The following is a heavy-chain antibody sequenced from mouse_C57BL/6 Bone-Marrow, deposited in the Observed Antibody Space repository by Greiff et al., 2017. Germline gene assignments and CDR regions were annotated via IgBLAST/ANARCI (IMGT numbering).Heavy chain of an antibody. CDR1: GFSLTSYG. J-gene: IGHJ2*01. CDR3: ATGKGNFDY. Sequence: VKLMESGPGLVAPSQSLSITCTVSGFSLTSYGVHWVRQPPGKGLEWLGVIWAGGSTNYNSALMSRLSISKDNAKSQVFVKMNSLQTDDTAMYYCATGKGNFDYWGQGTTLTVSS. CDR2: IWAGGST. V-gene: IGHV2-9*02.